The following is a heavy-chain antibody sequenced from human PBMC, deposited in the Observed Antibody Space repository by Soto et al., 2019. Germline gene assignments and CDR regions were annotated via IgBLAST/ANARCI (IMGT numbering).Heavy chain of an antibody. J-gene: IGHJ6*04. CDR2: ISYDGSNK. CDR1: GFTFSSYA. V-gene: IGHV3-30-3*01. D-gene: IGHD3-10*01. Sequence: GGSLRLSCAPSGFTFSSYAMHWVRQAPGKGLEWVAVISYDGSNKYYADSVKGRFTISRDNSKNTLYLQMNSLRAEDTAVYYCARDVTQVGGVGETNAYYGMEGWGKETRGT. CDR3: ARDVTQVGGVGETNAYYGMEG.